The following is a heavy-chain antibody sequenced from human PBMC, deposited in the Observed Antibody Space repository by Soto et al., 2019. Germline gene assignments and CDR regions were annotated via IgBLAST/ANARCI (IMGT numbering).Heavy chain of an antibody. V-gene: IGHV3-15*01. D-gene: IGHD1-1*01. Sequence: SCAASGFDFSSNSMTWVRQAPGKGLEWVGRIKTNPDDGTIDYAAPVRGRFTISRDDSKNTLYLQMTSLTPDDTGVYYCTTSNLGVDFWGPGTLVTVSS. CDR1: GFDFSSNS. CDR2: IKTNPDDGTI. CDR3: TTSNLGVDF. J-gene: IGHJ4*02.